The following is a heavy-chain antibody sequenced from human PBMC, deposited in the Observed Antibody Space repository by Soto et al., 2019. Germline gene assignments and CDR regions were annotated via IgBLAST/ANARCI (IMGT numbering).Heavy chain of an antibody. D-gene: IGHD4-4*01. CDR2: IGRNSDNI. Sequence: EVQLVESGGGLVQPGWSLRLSCAASGFTFDDNAMHWVRQAPGKGLECVSGIGRNSDNIGYADSVKGRFTISRDNAKNSLYLHMNSLRADDTALYYCAKGGATVTTWFDYWGQGTLVTVSS. CDR3: AKGGATVTTWFDY. J-gene: IGHJ4*02. CDR1: GFTFDDNA. V-gene: IGHV3-9*01.